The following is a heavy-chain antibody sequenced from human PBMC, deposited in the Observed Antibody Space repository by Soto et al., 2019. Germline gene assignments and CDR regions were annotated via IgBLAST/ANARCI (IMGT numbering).Heavy chain of an antibody. D-gene: IGHD2-2*01. CDR2: ISAYNGNT. CDR3: ARMDGYCSSTSCSNWFDP. J-gene: IGHJ5*02. CDR1: GYTFTSYG. V-gene: IGHV1-18*01. Sequence: GASVKVSCKASGYTFTSYGISWVRQAPGQRLEWMGWISAYNGNTNYAQKLQGRVTMTTDTSTSTAYMELRSLRSDDTAVYYCARMDGYCSSTSCSNWFDPWGQGTLVTVSS.